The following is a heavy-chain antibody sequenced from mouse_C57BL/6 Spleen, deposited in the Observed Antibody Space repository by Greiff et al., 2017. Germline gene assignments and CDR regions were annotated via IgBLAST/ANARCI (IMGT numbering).Heavy chain of an antibody. J-gene: IGHJ3*01. D-gene: IGHD1-1*01. CDR1: GYTFTSYW. CDR2: IYPGSGST. Sequence: VKLQQPGAELVKPGASVKMSCKASGYTFTSYWITWVKQRPGQGLEWIGDIYPGSGSTNYNEKFKSKATLTVDTSSSTAYMQLSSLTSEDSAVYYCARSYYGSSYGGFAYWGQGTLVTVSA. CDR3: ARSYYGSSYGGFAY. V-gene: IGHV1-55*01.